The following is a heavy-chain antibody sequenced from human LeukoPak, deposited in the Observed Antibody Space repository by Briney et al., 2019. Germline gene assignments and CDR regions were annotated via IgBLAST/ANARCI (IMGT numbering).Heavy chain of an antibody. V-gene: IGHV4-39*01. CDR3: ARRLRFLDLD. CDR1: GGSISRSNW. CDR2: IYYSGST. J-gene: IGHJ4*02. D-gene: IGHD3-3*01. Sequence: SETLSLTCAVSGGSISRSNWWSWVRPPPGKGLEWIGSIYYSGSTYYNPSLKSRVTISVDTSKNQFSLKLSSVTAADTAVYYCARRLRFLDLDWGQGTLVTVSS.